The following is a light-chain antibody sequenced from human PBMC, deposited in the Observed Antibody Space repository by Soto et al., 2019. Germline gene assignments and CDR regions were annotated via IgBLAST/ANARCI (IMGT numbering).Light chain of an antibody. V-gene: IGKV4-1*01. CDR2: WAS. J-gene: IGKJ1*01. CDR1: QSVLSSSNNKNC. Sequence: DIVMTQSPDSLAVSLGERATINCKSRQSVLSSSNNKNCLAWYQQKQGQPPKVLIYWASTRESGVPDRFSGSVSGTDLTITISSLQAEDVEVYYCHQYYSIPWTFGQGTKVDIK. CDR3: HQYYSIPWT.